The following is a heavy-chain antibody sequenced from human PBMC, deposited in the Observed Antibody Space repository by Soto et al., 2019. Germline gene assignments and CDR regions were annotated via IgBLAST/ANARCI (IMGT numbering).Heavy chain of an antibody. D-gene: IGHD1-26*01. Sequence: QVQLVQSGAEVKKPGSSVKVSCKASGGTFSSYSINWVRQAPGQGLEWMGEIIPIFGTANYAQTFQGRVTITADESTSTAYMELSSLRSEDTAVYFCARDGGRHSGGIDYWGPGTLVTVSS. J-gene: IGHJ4*02. CDR1: GGTFSSYS. CDR3: ARDGGRHSGGIDY. CDR2: IIPIFGTA. V-gene: IGHV1-69*01.